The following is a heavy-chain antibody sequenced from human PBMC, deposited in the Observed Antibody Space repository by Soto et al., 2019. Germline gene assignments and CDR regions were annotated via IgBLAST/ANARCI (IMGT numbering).Heavy chain of an antibody. CDR3: AKDFGVSVPATCH. Sequence: GASLSLSCAASGFTFSNYAMSWVRQRPGKALEWVSAISGSGGSTYYAYSVKGRFTISRDNSKNTLSLQMNSLRACVTVVYYGAKDFGVSVPATCHWGQGTLVTVSS. J-gene: IGHJ4*02. CDR2: ISGSGGST. D-gene: IGHD2-15*01. CDR1: GFTFSNYA. V-gene: IGHV3-23*01.